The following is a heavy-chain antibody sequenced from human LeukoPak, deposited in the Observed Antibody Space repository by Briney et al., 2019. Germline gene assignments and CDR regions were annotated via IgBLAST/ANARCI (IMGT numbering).Heavy chain of an antibody. V-gene: IGHV4-4*07. J-gene: IGHJ5*02. Sequence: SETLPLTCTVSGGSISSYYWGWIRQPAGKGLEWIGRIYTSGSTNYNPSLKSRVTMSVDTSKNQFSLKLSSVTAADTAVYYCASSSGGSRYNWFDPWGQGTLVTVSS. CDR1: GGSISSYY. CDR2: IYTSGST. D-gene: IGHD2-15*01. CDR3: ASSSGGSRYNWFDP.